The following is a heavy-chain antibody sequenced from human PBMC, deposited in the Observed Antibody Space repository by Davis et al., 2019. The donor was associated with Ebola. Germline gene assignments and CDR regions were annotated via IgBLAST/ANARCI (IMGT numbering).Heavy chain of an antibody. CDR1: GGSISSGGYY. Sequence: PSETLSLTCTVSGGSISSGGYYWSWIRQHPGKGLEWIGSSFPGRGAYYNPSLKSRVTIDADSSENQFSLKLTSVTAADTAVYYCARDLDSIYDFWSGLGHFDDWGQGTLVTVSS. V-gene: IGHV4-39*02. CDR3: ARDLDSIYDFWSGLGHFDD. D-gene: IGHD3-3*01. J-gene: IGHJ4*02. CDR2: SFPGRGA.